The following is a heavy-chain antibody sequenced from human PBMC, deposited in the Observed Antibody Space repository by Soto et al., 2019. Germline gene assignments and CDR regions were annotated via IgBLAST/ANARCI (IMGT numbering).Heavy chain of an antibody. D-gene: IGHD5-12*01. J-gene: IGHJ4*02. CDR1: GGTFSSYA. CDR3: VRVVAIPGYPDN. Sequence: QVQLVQSGAEVRQPASSVKVSCKTSGGTFSSYAISWVRQAPGQGLEWMGGIVPIVDTSTYAQKFQGRVTITADESTSTVYMELSSLRSDDTGVYYCVRVVAIPGYPDNWGQGTLVTV. CDR2: IVPIVDTS. V-gene: IGHV1-69*12.